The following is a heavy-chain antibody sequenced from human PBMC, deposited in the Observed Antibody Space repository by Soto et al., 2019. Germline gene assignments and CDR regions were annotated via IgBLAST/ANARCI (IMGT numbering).Heavy chain of an antibody. V-gene: IGHV3-7*03. Sequence: ESGGGLVQPGGSLRLSCAASGFTFSSYWMSWVRQAPGKGLEWVANIKQDGSEKYYVDSVKGRFTISRDNAKNSLYLQMNSLRAEDTAVYYCARDLLITFGGVADYWGQGTLVTVSS. J-gene: IGHJ4*02. CDR1: GFTFSSYW. CDR2: IKQDGSEK. CDR3: ARDLLITFGGVADY. D-gene: IGHD3-16*01.